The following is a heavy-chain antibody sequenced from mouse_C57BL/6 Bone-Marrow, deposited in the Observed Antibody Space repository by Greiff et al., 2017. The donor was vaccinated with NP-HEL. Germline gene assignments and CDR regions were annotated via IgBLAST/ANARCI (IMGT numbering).Heavy chain of an antibody. J-gene: IGHJ4*01. CDR2: ISDGGSYT. CDR3: ARDEGLGGIYDGYYNAMDY. V-gene: IGHV5-4*01. D-gene: IGHD2-3*01. Sequence: EVQLVESGGGLVKPGGSLKLSCAASGFTFSSYAMSWVRQTPEKRLEWVATISDGGSYTYYPDNVKGRFTISRDNAKNNLYLQMSHLKSEDTAMYDCARDEGLGGIYDGYYNAMDYWGRGTSVTVSS. CDR1: GFTFSSYA.